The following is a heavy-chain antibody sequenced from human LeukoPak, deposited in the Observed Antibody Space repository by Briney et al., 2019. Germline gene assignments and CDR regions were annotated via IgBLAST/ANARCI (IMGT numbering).Heavy chain of an antibody. J-gene: IGHJ4*02. CDR3: ARGMFYYGSGSDTGDY. CDR2: IKQDGSEK. Sequence: GRSLRLSCAASGFTFSNYWMSWVRQAPGKGLEWVANIKQDGSEKYYVDSVKGRFTISRDNAKNSLYLQMNSLRAEDTAVYYCARGMFYYGSGSDTGDYWGQGTLVTVSS. V-gene: IGHV3-7*05. D-gene: IGHD3-10*01. CDR1: GFTFSNYW.